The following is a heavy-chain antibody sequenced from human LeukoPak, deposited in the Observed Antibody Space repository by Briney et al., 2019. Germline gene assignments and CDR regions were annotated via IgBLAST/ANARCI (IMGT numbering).Heavy chain of an antibody. CDR1: GFTFSSYG. V-gene: IGHV3-30*18. J-gene: IGHJ4*02. CDR3: AKGRHYYGSGSYLDY. CDR2: ISYDGSNK. D-gene: IGHD3-10*01. Sequence: GGSLRLSRAASGFTFSSYGMHWVRQAPGKGLEWVAVISYDGSNKYYADSVKGRFTISRDNSKNTLYLQMNRLRAEDTAVYYCAKGRHYYGSGSYLDYWGQGTLVTVSS.